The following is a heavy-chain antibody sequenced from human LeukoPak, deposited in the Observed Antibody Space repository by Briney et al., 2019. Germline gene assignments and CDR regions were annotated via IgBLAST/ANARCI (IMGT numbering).Heavy chain of an antibody. D-gene: IGHD6-13*01. CDR3: ARDHTAAGTDFDY. CDR2: ISSSSSTI. V-gene: IGHV3-48*01. J-gene: IGHJ4*02. Sequence: PGGSLRLSCAASGFTFGSYSMNWVRQAPGKGLEWVSYISSSSSTIYYADSVKGRFTISRDNAKNSLYLQMNSLRAEDTAVYYCARDHTAAGTDFDYWGQGTLVTVSS. CDR1: GFTFGSYS.